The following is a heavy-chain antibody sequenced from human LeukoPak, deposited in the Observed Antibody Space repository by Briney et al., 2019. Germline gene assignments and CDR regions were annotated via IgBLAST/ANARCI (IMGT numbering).Heavy chain of an antibody. Sequence: HPGESLRLSRAASGFTVRSNYMSWVRQAPGKGLEWVSVISSGGSTYCADTVKGRFDISRDSSKNTLYLQMKSLRGEDTALYYCSRDRMGTKSFDYWGQGTLVTVSS. CDR2: ISSGGST. CDR1: GFTVRSNY. CDR3: SRDRMGTKSFDY. J-gene: IGHJ4*02. V-gene: IGHV3-66*01. D-gene: IGHD5-24*01.